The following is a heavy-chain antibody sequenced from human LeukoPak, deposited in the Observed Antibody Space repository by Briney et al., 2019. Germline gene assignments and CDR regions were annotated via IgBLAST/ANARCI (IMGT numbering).Heavy chain of an antibody. CDR1: SGSFSGYY. V-gene: IGHV4-34*01. J-gene: IGHJ4*02. D-gene: IGHD5-18*01. CDR3: ASGYSYGYGGGFDY. CDR2: SGST. Sequence: SETLSLTCGVYSGSFSGYYWNWIRQTPGKGLHSGSTNYNPSLKSRVTISVDTSKNQFSLKLSSVTAADTAVYYCASGYSYGYGGGFDYWGQGTLVIVSS.